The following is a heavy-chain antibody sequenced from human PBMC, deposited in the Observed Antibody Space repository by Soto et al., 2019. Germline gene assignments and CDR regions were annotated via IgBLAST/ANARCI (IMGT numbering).Heavy chain of an antibody. CDR1: GFTFDDYT. J-gene: IGHJ6*02. Sequence: EVQLVESGGVVVQPGGSLRLSCAASGFTFDDYTMHWVRQAPGKGLEWVSLISWDGGSTYYADSVKGRFTISRDNSKNSLYLQMNSLRTEDTALYYCAKGRSTSYYYYYGMHVWGQGTTVTVSS. D-gene: IGHD2-2*01. V-gene: IGHV3-43*01. CDR3: AKGRSTSYYYYYGMHV. CDR2: ISWDGGST.